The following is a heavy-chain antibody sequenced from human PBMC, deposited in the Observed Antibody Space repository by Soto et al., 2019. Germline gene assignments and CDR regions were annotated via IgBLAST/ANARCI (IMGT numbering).Heavy chain of an antibody. CDR3: SGGLVIASRYRGGDWFDP. CDR2: IYYSGST. D-gene: IGHD2-15*01. Sequence: QVQLQESGPGLVKPSQTLSLTCTVSGGSIRSGGYYWSWIRQDPGKCLEWMGYIYYSGSTYYNPSLKSRVTRSVHTSKIQIAQQVSSVTAADTAVYNCSGGLVIASRYRGGDWFDPWGQGTLVNVSS. CDR1: GGSIRSGGYY. V-gene: IGHV4-31*03. J-gene: IGHJ5*02.